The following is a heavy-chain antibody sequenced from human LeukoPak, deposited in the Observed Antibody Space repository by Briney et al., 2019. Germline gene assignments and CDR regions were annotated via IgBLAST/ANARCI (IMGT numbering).Heavy chain of an antibody. CDR3: ARDSYCSTGSCHDINRYFDL. Sequence: GGSLRLSCAASGFTFSSYGMHWVRQAPGKGLEWVSVIYSGGSTYYAGSVKGRFTISRDTSKNTLFLQMNSLTVDDTAVYYCARDSYCSTGSCHDINRYFDLWGQGTLVTVSS. CDR1: GFTFSSYG. V-gene: IGHV3-66*01. CDR2: IYSGGST. D-gene: IGHD2-21*01. J-gene: IGHJ4*02.